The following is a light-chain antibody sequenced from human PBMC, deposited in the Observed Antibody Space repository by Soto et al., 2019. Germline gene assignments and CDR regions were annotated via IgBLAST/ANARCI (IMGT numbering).Light chain of an antibody. Sequence: EIVLTQSPGTLSLSPGERATLSCRASQSVSSSYLAWYQQKPGQAPRLLIYGASSRATGIPDRFSGSGSGTDFTFTISSLQPEDVATYYCQKYDSGLRTFGGGTTVEIK. J-gene: IGKJ4*01. CDR3: QKYDSGLRT. V-gene: IGKV3-20*01. CDR1: QSVSSSY. CDR2: GAS.